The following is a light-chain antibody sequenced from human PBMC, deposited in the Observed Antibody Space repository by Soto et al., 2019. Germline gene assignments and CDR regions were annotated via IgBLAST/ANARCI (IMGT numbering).Light chain of an antibody. CDR2: GAS. J-gene: IGKJ1*01. Sequence: EIVLTQSPGTLFLSPGERATLSCRASQSFSNNYLAWYQQKPGQAPRLLIYGASNRATGIPDRFSGSGSGTDFTLTISRLEPQDFEVYYCQQYGSSGTFGQGTKVDIK. V-gene: IGKV3-20*01. CDR1: QSFSNNY. CDR3: QQYGSSGT.